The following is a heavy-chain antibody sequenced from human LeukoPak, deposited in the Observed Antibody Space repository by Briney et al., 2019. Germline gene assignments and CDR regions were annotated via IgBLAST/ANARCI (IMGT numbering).Heavy chain of an antibody. Sequence: ASVKVSCKASGYTFTCYYMHWVRQAPGQGLEWMGWINPNSGGTNYAQKFQGRVTMTRDTSISTAYMELSRLRSDDTAVYYCARVSSPLEWLTPYYFDYWGQGTLVTVSS. J-gene: IGHJ4*02. CDR2: INPNSGGT. V-gene: IGHV1-2*02. CDR1: GYTFTCYY. D-gene: IGHD3-3*01. CDR3: ARVSSPLEWLTPYYFDY.